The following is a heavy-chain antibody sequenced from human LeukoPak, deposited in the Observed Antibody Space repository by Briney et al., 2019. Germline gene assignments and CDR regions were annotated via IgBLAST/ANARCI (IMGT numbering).Heavy chain of an antibody. D-gene: IGHD6-6*01. V-gene: IGHV1-69*13. CDR2: IIPIFGTA. CDR3: ATTSSSSDDALDI. CDR1: GGTFSSYA. Sequence: ASVKVSCKASGGTFSSYAISWVRQAPGQGLEWMGGIIPIFGTANYAQKFQGRVTITADESTSTAYMELSSLRSEDTAVYYCATTSSSSDDALDIWGQGTMVTVSS. J-gene: IGHJ3*02.